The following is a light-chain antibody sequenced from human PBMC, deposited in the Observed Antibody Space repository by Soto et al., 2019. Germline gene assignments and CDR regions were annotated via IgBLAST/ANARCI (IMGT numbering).Light chain of an antibody. J-gene: IGKJ1*01. CDR2: GAS. CDR3: QQYNNWWT. V-gene: IGKV3-20*01. Sequence: ENVFTQSPGTLSLSPGERATLSCRASQSVSSSYLAWYQQKPGQAPRLLIYGASSRATGIPDRFSGSGSGTEFTLTISSLQSEDFAVYYCQQYNNWWTFGQGTKVDIK. CDR1: QSVSSSY.